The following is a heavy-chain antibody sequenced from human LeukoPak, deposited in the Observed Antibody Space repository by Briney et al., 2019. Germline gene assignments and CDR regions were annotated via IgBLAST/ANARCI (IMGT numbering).Heavy chain of an antibody. CDR3: ARNRIDSGSKYYFDY. Sequence: PGGSLRLSCAASGFTFSSYAMSWVRQAPGKGLEWVSAISGSGGSTYYADSVKGRLTISRDNSKNTLYLQMNSLRAEDTALYYCARNRIDSGSKYYFDYWGQGTLVTVSS. CDR1: GFTFSSYA. CDR2: ISGSGGST. D-gene: IGHD3-10*01. J-gene: IGHJ4*02. V-gene: IGHV3-23*01.